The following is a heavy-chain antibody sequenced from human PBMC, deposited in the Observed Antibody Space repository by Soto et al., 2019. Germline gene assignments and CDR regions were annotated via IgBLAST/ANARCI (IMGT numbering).Heavy chain of an antibody. CDR1: GFTFSSYA. V-gene: IGHV3-23*01. J-gene: IGHJ4*02. CDR2: ISGSGGST. Sequence: EVQLLESGGGLVQPGGSLRLSCAASGFTFSSYAMSWVRQAPGKGLEWVAAISGSGGSTYYADSVKGRFTISRDNSKNTLYLQMNSLRAEDTAVYYCAKDQFEAHLLYDYVWGSYRWFDYWGQGTLVTVSS. CDR3: AKDQFEAHLLYDYVWGSYRWFDY. D-gene: IGHD3-16*02.